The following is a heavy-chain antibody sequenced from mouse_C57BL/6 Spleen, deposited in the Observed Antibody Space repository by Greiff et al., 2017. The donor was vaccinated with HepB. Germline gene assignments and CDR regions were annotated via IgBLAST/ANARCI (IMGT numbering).Heavy chain of an antibody. D-gene: IGHD2-2*01. Sequence: QVQLKESGAELVRPGASVKLSCKASGYTFTDYYINWVKQRPGQGLEWIARIYPGSGNTYYNEKFKGKATLTAEKSSSTAYMQLSSLTSEDSAVYVCAREAMVTTNAMDYWGQGTSVTVSS. CDR1: GYTFTDYY. J-gene: IGHJ4*01. CDR2: IYPGSGNT. CDR3: AREAMVTTNAMDY. V-gene: IGHV1-76*01.